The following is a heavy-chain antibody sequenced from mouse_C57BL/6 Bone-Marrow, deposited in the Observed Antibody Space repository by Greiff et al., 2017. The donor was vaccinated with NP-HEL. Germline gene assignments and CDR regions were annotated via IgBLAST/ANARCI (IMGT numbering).Heavy chain of an antibody. D-gene: IGHD2-4*01. J-gene: IGHJ2*01. CDR1: GYTFTSYW. CDR2: IDPSDSYT. V-gene: IGHV1-50*01. Sequence: QVQLQQPGAELVKPGASVKLSCKASGYTFTSYWMQWVKQRPGQGLEWIGEIDPSDSYTNYNQKFKGKATLTVDTSSSTAYMQLSSLTSEDSAVYYCARGSDYDGYWGQGTTLTVSS. CDR3: ARGSDYDGY.